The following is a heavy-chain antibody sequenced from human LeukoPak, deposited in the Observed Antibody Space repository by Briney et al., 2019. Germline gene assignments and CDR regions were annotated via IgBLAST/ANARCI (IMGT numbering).Heavy chain of an antibody. V-gene: IGHV3-30*02. Sequence: GGSLRLSCAASGFTFSSYGMHWVRQAPGKGLEWVAFIRYDGIHKYADSVKGRFTISRDNSKNTLYLQMNSLRTEDTAVYYCARDPEYSSSYYYYYMDVWGKGTTVTVSS. CDR3: ARDPEYSSSYYYYYMDV. CDR2: IRYDGIHK. J-gene: IGHJ6*03. D-gene: IGHD6-6*01. CDR1: GFTFSSYG.